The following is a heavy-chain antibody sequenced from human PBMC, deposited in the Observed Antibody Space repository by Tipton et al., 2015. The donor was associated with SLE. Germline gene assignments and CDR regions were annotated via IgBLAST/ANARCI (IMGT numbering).Heavy chain of an antibody. D-gene: IGHD1-26*01. CDR1: GFSFGDYA. V-gene: IGHV3-49*03. J-gene: IGHJ6*02. CDR3: AAELQPLYGMDV. Sequence: SLRLSCTASGFSFGDYALSWFRQAPGKRLEWVGFIRSKAYGGTTEYAASVKGRFTISRDDSKSIAYLQMTSLKTEDTAVYYCAAELQPLYGMDVWGQGTTVTVSS. CDR2: IRSKAYGGTT.